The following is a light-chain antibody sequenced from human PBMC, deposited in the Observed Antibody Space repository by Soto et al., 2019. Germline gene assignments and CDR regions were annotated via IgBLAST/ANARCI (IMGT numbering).Light chain of an antibody. CDR2: GAS. Sequence: EIVLTQSPGTLSLSPGERATLSCRASQSVSRSYLAWYQQKPGQAPRLLIYGASSRATGIPDRFSGSGSGTDFTLTISRLEPEDFAVYYCHQYGSSPLAFGQGTKVEIK. J-gene: IGKJ1*01. CDR1: QSVSRSY. CDR3: HQYGSSPLA. V-gene: IGKV3-20*01.